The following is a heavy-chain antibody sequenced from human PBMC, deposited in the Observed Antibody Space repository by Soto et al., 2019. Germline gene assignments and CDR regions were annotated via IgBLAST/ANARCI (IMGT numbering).Heavy chain of an antibody. CDR2: IYPGDSDT. J-gene: IGHJ4*02. V-gene: IGHV5-51*03. CDR3: ARLPPEEVGAIHFDY. D-gene: IGHD1-26*01. CDR1: GYSFTSYW. Sequence: EVQLVQSGAEVKKPGESLKISCKGSGYSFTSYWIGWVRQMPGKGLEWMGIIYPGDSDTRYSPSFQGPVTISADKSISPADLQWSSLKASDPAMYYCARLPPEEVGAIHFDYWGQGTLVTVSS.